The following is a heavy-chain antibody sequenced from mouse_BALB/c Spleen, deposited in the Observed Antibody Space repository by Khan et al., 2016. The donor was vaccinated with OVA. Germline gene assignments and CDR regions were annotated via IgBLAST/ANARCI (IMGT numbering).Heavy chain of an antibody. J-gene: IGHJ3*01. CDR2: IDPFNGVT. CDR1: GYSFTSYY. Sequence: VQLKESGPELMKPGASVKISCKASGYSFTSYYMHWVKQSHGKSLEWIGYIDPFNGVTTYNQKFKGKATLTVDKSSSTAYMHLSSLTSGDSAVYDCARLGLKSWFAYWGQGTLVTVSA. V-gene: IGHV1-31*01. D-gene: IGHD1-3*01. CDR3: ARLGLKSWFAY.